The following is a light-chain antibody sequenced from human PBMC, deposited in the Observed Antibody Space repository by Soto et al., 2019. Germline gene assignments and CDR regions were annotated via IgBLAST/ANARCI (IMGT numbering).Light chain of an antibody. Sequence: QSALTQPPSASGSPGQSVTISCTGTSSDVGGYNYVSWYQQHPGKAPKLMIYEVSKRPSGVPDRFSGSKSGNTASLTVSGLQAEDEEEYYCSSYACSNNFARVFGGGTKVTVL. J-gene: IGLJ2*01. CDR1: SSDVGGYNY. V-gene: IGLV2-8*01. CDR2: EVS. CDR3: SSYACSNNFARV.